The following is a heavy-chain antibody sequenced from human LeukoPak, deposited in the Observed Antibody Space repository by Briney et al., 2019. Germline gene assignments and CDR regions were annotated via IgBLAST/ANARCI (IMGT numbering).Heavy chain of an antibody. J-gene: IGHJ4*02. CDR1: GVSSPDHA. CDR2: IYWNGGRI. V-gene: IGHV3-9*02. Sequence: PGRSLRLSCRASGVSSPDHAMHWVRHAPGKGLEWVSGIYWNGGRIDYADSVRGRFTVSRDNAKNSLYLQMNSLRVEDTALYYCTVDVVPGGADYWGQGTLVTVS. D-gene: IGHD2-2*01. CDR3: TVDVVPGGADY.